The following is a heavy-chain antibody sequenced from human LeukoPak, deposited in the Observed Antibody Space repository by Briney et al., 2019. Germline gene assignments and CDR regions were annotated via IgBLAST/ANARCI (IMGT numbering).Heavy chain of an antibody. J-gene: IGHJ4*02. CDR2: IYSGGST. D-gene: IGHD6-13*01. CDR3: ARDPPSGYSSSWPFDY. CDR1: GFTVSSNY. Sequence: GGSLRLSCAASGFTVSSNYMSWVRQAPGKGLEWVSVIYSGGSTYYADSVKGRFTISRDNSKNTLYLQMNSLRAEDTAVYYCARDPPSGYSSSWPFDYWGQGTLVTVSS. V-gene: IGHV3-66*01.